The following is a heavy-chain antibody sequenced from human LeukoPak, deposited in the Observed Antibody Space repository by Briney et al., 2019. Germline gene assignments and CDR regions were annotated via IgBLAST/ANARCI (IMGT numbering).Heavy chain of an antibody. D-gene: IGHD5-12*01. J-gene: IGHJ4*02. CDR3: AKDRSGYDYYGQYYFDY. CDR1: GFTFSSYA. Sequence: GGSLRLSCAASGFTFSSYAMSWVRQAPGKGLEWVSAISGSGGTTYYADSVKGRFTISRDNSKNTLYLQMNSLRAKDTALYYCAKDRSGYDYYGQYYFDYWGEGALVTVSS. V-gene: IGHV3-23*01. CDR2: ISGSGGTT.